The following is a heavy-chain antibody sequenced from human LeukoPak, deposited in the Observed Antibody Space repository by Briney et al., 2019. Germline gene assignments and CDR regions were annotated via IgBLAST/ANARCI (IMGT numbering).Heavy chain of an antibody. J-gene: IGHJ5*01. CDR3: ATHDPITLVRGVTNWFDS. D-gene: IGHD3-10*01. CDR1: GFTFSRYG. CDR2: IWYDGSNK. V-gene: IGHV3-30*02. Sequence: PGGSLRLSCAASGFTFSRYGMHWVRQAPGKGLEWVAFIWYDGSNKYYADSVKGRFTISRDNSKNTLYVQMNSLRAEDTAVYYCATHDPITLVRGVTNWFDSWGQGTLVTVSS.